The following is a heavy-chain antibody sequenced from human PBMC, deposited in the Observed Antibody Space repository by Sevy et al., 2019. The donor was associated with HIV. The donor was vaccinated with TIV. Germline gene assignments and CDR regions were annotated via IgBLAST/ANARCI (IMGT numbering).Heavy chain of an antibody. D-gene: IGHD1-26*01. J-gene: IGHJ4*02. Sequence: GGSLRLSCAASGFTFDDHTMHWVRQPPGKGLEWVSLISWDGGSTYYADSVKGRFTISRDNSKNSLFLQMDSLGAEDTALYYWAKDMGSGGGGAYYFDYWGQGTLVTVSS. V-gene: IGHV3-43*01. CDR2: ISWDGGST. CDR1: GFTFDDHT. CDR3: AKDMGSGGGGAYYFDY.